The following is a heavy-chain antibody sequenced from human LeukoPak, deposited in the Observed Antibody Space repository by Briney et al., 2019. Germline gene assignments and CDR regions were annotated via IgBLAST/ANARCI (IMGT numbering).Heavy chain of an antibody. CDR2: IRSSGDTI. CDR1: GFNFSRYS. CDR3: TRDPEALDY. Sequence: GGSLRLSRVASGFNFSRYSMNWVRQAPAKGLEWIAYIRSSGDTIYYADSVQGRFTISRDTAKNSLHLQMNNLRDEDTAVYYCTRDPEALDYWGQGTLVTVSS. V-gene: IGHV3-48*02. J-gene: IGHJ4*02.